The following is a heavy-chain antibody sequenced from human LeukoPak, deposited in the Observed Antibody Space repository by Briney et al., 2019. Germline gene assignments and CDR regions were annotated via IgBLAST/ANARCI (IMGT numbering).Heavy chain of an antibody. D-gene: IGHD3-10*01. Sequence: ASVKVPCKASGGTFSSYAISWVRQAPGQGLEWMGGIIPIFGTANYAQKFQGRVTITADESTSTAYMELSSLRSEDTAVYCCARSQGGYYDYWGQGTLVTVSS. CDR1: GGTFSSYA. J-gene: IGHJ4*02. V-gene: IGHV1-69*13. CDR3: ARSQGGYYDY. CDR2: IIPIFGTA.